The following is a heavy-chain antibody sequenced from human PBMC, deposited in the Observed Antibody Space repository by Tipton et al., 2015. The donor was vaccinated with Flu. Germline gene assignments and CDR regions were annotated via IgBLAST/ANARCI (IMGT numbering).Heavy chain of an antibody. CDR3: ARGSDYDFCSCYNTAGLAFDN. CDR2: MNPNSGNT. V-gene: IGHV1-8*01. D-gene: IGHD3-3*01. Sequence: QLVQSGAEVKKPGASVMVSCKASGYTFTSCDINWVRQATGQGLEWMGWMNPNSGNTVYAQKFQGRVTMTRNTSISTAYMELSSLRSEDTAVYYCARGSDYDFCSCYNTAGLAFDNWGQGTMVTVSS. J-gene: IGHJ3*02. CDR1: GYTFTSCD.